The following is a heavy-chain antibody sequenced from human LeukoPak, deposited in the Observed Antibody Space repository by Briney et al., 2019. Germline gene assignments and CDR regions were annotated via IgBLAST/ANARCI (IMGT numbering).Heavy chain of an antibody. CDR3: AREFDYRGHFDP. V-gene: IGHV3-48*03. CDR1: GFTFSSHE. CDR2: ISSSGNTK. J-gene: IGHJ5*02. D-gene: IGHD4-23*01. Sequence: GGSQSLSCTASGFTFSSHEMNWVRQAPGKGLEWVSYISSSGNTKYYADSVRGRFTISRDNAKNSLYLQMNSLRAEDTAVYYCAREFDYRGHFDPWGQGTLVTVSS.